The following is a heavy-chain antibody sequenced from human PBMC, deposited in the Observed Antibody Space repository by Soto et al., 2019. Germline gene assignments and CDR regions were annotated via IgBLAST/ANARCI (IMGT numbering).Heavy chain of an antibody. V-gene: IGHV1-3*01. CDR3: ARAEIMITFGGVIVNHAFDI. Sequence: GASVKVSCKGSGYTFTSYDIHWVRQAPGQRLEWLGRMNAGNGNTKYSQKFQDRVTITRNTSASTAYMELSSLRSEDTAVYYCARAEIMITFGGVIVNHAFDIWGQGTMVTVSS. CDR2: MNAGNGNT. CDR1: GYTFTSYD. D-gene: IGHD3-16*02. J-gene: IGHJ3*02.